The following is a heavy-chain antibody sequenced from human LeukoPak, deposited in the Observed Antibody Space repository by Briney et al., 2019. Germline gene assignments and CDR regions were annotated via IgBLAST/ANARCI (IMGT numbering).Heavy chain of an antibody. CDR1: GFTFSILD. V-gene: IGHV3-23*01. CDR2: ISGNGGRT. J-gene: IGHJ4*02. D-gene: IGHD3-22*01. Sequence: GGSLRLSCAASGFTFSILDMSWVRQAPGKGLEWVSAISGNGGRTYYADSVKGRFTISRDNSKNTLYLQMNSLRAEDTAVYYCATYYDSSGYYPSLHWGQGTLVTVSS. CDR3: ATYYDSSGYYPSLH.